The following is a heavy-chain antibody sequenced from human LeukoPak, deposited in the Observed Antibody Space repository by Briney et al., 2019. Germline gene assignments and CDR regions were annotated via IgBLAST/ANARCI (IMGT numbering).Heavy chain of an antibody. Sequence: ASLKVSCKASGYTFTSYDINWVRQATGQGLEWMGWMNPNSGNTGYAQKFQGRVTMTRNTSISTAYMELNSLRSEDTAVYYCARGCGGGCPNAEYSQHWGQGTLVTVSS. D-gene: IGHD2-21*02. V-gene: IGHV1-8*01. J-gene: IGHJ1*01. CDR3: ARGCGGGCPNAEYSQH. CDR1: GYTFTSYD. CDR2: MNPNSGNT.